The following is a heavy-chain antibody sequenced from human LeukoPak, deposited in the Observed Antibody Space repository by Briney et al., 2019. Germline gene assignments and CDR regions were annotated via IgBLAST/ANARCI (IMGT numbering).Heavy chain of an antibody. Sequence: ASVKVSCKASGYTFTGYYMHWVRQAPGQGLEWMGWINPNSGGTNYARKFQGRVTMTRDTSISTAYMELSRLRSDDTAVYYCASEFSDSGSYSPLDYWGQGTLVTVSS. CDR2: INPNSGGT. D-gene: IGHD1-26*01. V-gene: IGHV1-2*02. CDR3: ASEFSDSGSYSPLDY. CDR1: GYTFTGYY. J-gene: IGHJ4*02.